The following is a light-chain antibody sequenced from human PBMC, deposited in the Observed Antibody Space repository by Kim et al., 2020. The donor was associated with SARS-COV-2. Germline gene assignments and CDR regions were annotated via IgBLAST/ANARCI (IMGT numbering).Light chain of an antibody. Sequence: EIVMTQFPATLSVSPGERATLSCRASQSISSNLVWYQQKPGQAPRLLIYGASTRATSIPARFSGSGSGTEFTLTISSLQYEDFAVYYCQQNNNWPLTFGGGTKVDIK. V-gene: IGKV3-15*01. CDR2: GAS. CDR1: QSISSN. J-gene: IGKJ4*01. CDR3: QQNNNWPLT.